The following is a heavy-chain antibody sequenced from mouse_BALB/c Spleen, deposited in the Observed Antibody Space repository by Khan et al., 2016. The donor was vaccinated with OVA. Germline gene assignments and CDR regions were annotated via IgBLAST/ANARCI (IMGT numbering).Heavy chain of an antibody. CDR3: ARSGETSHSMDD. CDR2: IYPGTGST. Sequence: QVQLKESGAELVRPGASVKLSCKTSGYIFTSYWIHWVKQRSGQGLEWIARIYPGTGSTNYNEKFKGEATLTADKSSSTAYLHLSSLTSEDSTVYFCARSGETSHSMDDWGQGTSVTVSS. CDR1: GYIFTSYW. J-gene: IGHJ4*01. D-gene: IGHD3-1*01. V-gene: IGHV1-76*01.